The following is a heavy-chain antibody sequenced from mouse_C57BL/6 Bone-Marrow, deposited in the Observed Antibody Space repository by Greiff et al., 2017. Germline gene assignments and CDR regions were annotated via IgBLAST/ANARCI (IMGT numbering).Heavy chain of an antibody. CDR3: TNSNYVFDN. CDR1: GFNIKDDY. V-gene: IGHV14-4*01. CDR2: IDPENGDT. J-gene: IGHJ2*01. Sequence: EVQLVESGAELVRPGASVKLSCTASGFNIKDDYMHWVKQRPEQGLEWIGWIDPENGDTEYASKFQGKATITADTSSNTAYLQLSSLTSEDTAVYYCTNSNYVFDNWGPGTTLTVSS. D-gene: IGHD2-5*01.